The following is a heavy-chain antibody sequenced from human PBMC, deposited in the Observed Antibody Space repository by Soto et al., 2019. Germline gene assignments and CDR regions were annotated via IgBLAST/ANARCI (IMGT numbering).Heavy chain of an antibody. CDR1: GGSISSGGYY. J-gene: IGHJ4*02. V-gene: IGHV4-31*03. CDR2: IYYSGST. D-gene: IGHD5-18*01. Sequence: SETLSLTCTVSGGSISSGGYYWSWIRQHPGKGLEWIGYIYYSGSTYYNPSLKSRVTISVDTSKNQFSLKLSSVTAADTAVYYCAREIMGYSYGYCDYWGQGTLVTVSS. CDR3: AREIMGYSYGYCDY.